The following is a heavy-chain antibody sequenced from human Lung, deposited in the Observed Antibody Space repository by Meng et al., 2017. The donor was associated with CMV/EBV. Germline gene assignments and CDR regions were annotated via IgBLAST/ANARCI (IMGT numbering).Heavy chain of an antibody. CDR1: GGSISSCDYY. D-gene: IGHD5-18*01. V-gene: IGHV4-30-4*08. J-gene: IGHJ4*02. Sequence: QVQLQESVPGLGKPLQTPSLTCTVAGGSISSCDYYWSWIRQPQGKGLELIGYIYYSGSTYYNPSLKSRVTISVDTSKNQFSLKLSSVTAADTAVDYCARALDTAMVTFDYWGQGTLVTVSS. CDR3: ARALDTAMVTFDY. CDR2: IYYSGST.